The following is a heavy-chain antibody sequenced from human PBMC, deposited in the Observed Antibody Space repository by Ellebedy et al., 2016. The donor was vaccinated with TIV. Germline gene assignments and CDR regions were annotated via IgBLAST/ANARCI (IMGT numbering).Heavy chain of an antibody. V-gene: IGHV3-23*01. CDR3: ARDRNHLLWFGESDP. J-gene: IGHJ5*02. CDR1: GFTFSADV. CDR2: IGASGEGT. D-gene: IGHD3-10*01. Sequence: PGGSLRLSCAASGFTFSADVMAWVRQAPGKGLEWVAAIGASGEGTYFADSVKGRFSLSSDNSTNTLFLHLKSLRVEDTAVYYCARDRNHLLWFGESDPWGRGTLVTVSS.